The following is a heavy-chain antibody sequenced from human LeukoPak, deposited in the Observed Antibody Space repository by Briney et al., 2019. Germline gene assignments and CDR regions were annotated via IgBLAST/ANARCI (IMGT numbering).Heavy chain of an antibody. V-gene: IGHV3-30*02. D-gene: IGHD2-15*01. Sequence: GGPLRLSCAASGFTFSSYGMHWVRQAPGKGLEWVAFIRYDGSNKYYADSVKGRFTISRDNSKNTLYLQMNSLRAEDTAVYYCAKVDCSGGSCYGSIDYWGQGTLVTVSS. J-gene: IGHJ4*02. CDR2: IRYDGSNK. CDR1: GFTFSSYG. CDR3: AKVDCSGGSCYGSIDY.